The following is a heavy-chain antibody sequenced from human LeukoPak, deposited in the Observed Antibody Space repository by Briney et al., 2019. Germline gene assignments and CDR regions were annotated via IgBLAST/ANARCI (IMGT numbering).Heavy chain of an antibody. CDR1: GFTFSSYW. D-gene: IGHD3-10*01. Sequence: PGGSLRLSCAASGFTFSSYWMSWVRQAPGKGVEWVANIKQDGSEKYCVDSVKGRFTISRDNAKNSLYLQMNSLRAEDTAVYYCARDSYAYYGSADYWGQGTLVTVSS. CDR2: IKQDGSEK. J-gene: IGHJ4*02. CDR3: ARDSYAYYGSADY. V-gene: IGHV3-7*01.